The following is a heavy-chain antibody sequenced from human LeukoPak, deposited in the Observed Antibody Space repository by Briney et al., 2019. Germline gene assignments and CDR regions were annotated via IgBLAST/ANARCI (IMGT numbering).Heavy chain of an antibody. V-gene: IGHV3-30*18. CDR1: GFTFSSYG. J-gene: IGHJ4*02. CDR3: AKDQSRGVDGGY. CDR2: ISYDGSNK. Sequence: GGSLRLSCAASGFTFSSYGMHWVRQAPGKGLEWVAVISYDGSNKYYADSVKGRFTISRDNSKNTLYLQMNSLRAEDTAVYYCAKDQSRGVDGGYWGQGTLVTVSS. D-gene: IGHD4-23*01.